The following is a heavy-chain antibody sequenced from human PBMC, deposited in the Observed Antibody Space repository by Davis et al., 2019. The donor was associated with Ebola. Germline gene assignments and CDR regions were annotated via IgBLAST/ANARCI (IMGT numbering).Heavy chain of an antibody. CDR1: GYTFGSYS. D-gene: IGHD1-26*01. CDR3: ARLPIYSGSYFSFDY. CDR2: INPYTGKT. Sequence: AASVKVSCKASGYTFGSYSVSWVRQALGQGLEWVGWINPYTGKTNYPQKLQGRVTMTTDTSTSTAYMELRSLTSDDTAVYYCARLPIYSGSYFSFDYWGQGTLVTVSS. V-gene: IGHV1-18*01. J-gene: IGHJ4*02.